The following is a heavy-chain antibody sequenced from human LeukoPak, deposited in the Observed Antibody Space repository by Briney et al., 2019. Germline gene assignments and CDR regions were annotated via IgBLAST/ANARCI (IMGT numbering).Heavy chain of an antibody. J-gene: IGHJ4*02. CDR3: ARDDGYYYGSGSYSSLDY. D-gene: IGHD3-10*01. CDR2: IRSSSSTI. CDR1: GFTFSSYS. Sequence: QAGGSLRLSCAASGFTFSSYSMNWVRQAPGKGLEWVSYIRSSSSTIYYADSVKGRFTISRDNAKNSLYLQMNSLRAEDTAVYYCARDDGYYYGSGSYSSLDYWGQGTLVTVSS. V-gene: IGHV3-48*01.